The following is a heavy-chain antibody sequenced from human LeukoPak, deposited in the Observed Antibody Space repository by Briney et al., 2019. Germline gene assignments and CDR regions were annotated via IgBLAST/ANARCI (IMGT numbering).Heavy chain of an antibody. J-gene: IGHJ4*02. D-gene: IGHD5-18*01. CDR2: INPSGGST. V-gene: IGHV1-46*01. CDR3: ASLDATTQVYSYGSSFDY. Sequence: PGASVKVSCKASGYTFTGYYMHWVRQAPGQGLEWMGIINPSGGSTSYAQKFQGRVTMTRDMSTSTVYMELSSLRSEDTAVYYCASLDATTQVYSYGSSFDYWGQGTLVTVSS. CDR1: GYTFTGYY.